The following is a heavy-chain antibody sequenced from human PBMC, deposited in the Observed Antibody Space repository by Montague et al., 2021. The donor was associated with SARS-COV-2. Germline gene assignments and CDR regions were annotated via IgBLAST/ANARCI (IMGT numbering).Heavy chain of an antibody. CDR1: GFTFSSYS. D-gene: IGHD3-9*01. J-gene: IGHJ4*02. CDR2: ISSSSSYI. V-gene: IGHV3-21*01. CDR3: ARDAHYDILTGYFGY. Sequence: SLRLSCAASGFTFSSYSMNWVRQAPGKGLEWVSSISSSSSYIYYADSVKGRFTISRDNAKNSLYLQMNSLRAEDTDVYYCARDAHYDILTGYFGYWGQGTLVTVSS.